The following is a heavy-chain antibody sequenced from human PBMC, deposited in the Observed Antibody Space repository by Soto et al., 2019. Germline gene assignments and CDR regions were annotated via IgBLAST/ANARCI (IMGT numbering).Heavy chain of an antibody. CDR2: IYPGDSDT. CDR3: AAPALNYYDSSGFVAFDI. Sequence: GESLKISCKGSGYSFTSYWIGWVRQMPGKGLEWMGIIYPGDSDTRYSPSFQGQVTISADKSISTAYLQWSSLKASDTAMYYCAAPALNYYDSSGFVAFDIWGQGTMVTVSS. J-gene: IGHJ3*02. CDR1: GYSFTSYW. D-gene: IGHD3-22*01. V-gene: IGHV5-51*01.